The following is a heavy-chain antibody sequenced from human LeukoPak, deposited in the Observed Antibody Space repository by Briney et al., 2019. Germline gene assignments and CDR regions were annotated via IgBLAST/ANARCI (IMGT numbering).Heavy chain of an antibody. V-gene: IGHV4-59*08. CDR3: ARTWGNNGFYSFYFDY. D-gene: IGHD3-16*01. CDR1: GGSISSYY. Sequence: SETLSLTCTVSGGSISSYYWSWIRQPPGKGLEWIGYIYYSGGTNYNPSLKSRVTISVDTSKNQFSPRLTSVTAADTAMYYCARTWGNNGFYSFYFDYWGQGTLVTVSS. J-gene: IGHJ4*02. CDR2: IYYSGGT.